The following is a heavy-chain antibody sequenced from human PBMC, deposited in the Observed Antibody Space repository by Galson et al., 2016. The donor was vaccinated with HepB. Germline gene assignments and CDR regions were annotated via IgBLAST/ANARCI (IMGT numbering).Heavy chain of an antibody. D-gene: IGHD6-19*01. J-gene: IGHJ4*02. CDR2: SRNKANSYTT. CDR3: ARRTSSSGWYWLD. Sequence: SLRLSCAASGFTFSDHYMDWVRQAPGKGLGWVGRSRNKANSYTTEYAASVKGRFTISRDDSKNSLYLQMNSLITEDTAVYYCARRTSSSGWYWLDWGQGTLVTVSS. CDR1: GFTFSDHY. V-gene: IGHV3-72*01.